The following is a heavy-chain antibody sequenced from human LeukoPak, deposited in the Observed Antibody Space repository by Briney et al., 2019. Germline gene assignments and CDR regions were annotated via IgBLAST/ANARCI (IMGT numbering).Heavy chain of an antibody. CDR2: ISSSGSTI. CDR1: GFTFSSYE. D-gene: IGHD6-13*01. J-gene: IGHJ4*02. V-gene: IGHV3-48*03. Sequence: GGSLRLSCAASGFTFSSYEMNWVRQAPGKGLEWVSYISSSGSTIYYADSVKGRFTISRDNSKNTLYLQMNSLRAEDTAVYYCAGDRSSSWYPRVFLDYWGQGTLVTVSS. CDR3: AGDRSSSWYPRVFLDY.